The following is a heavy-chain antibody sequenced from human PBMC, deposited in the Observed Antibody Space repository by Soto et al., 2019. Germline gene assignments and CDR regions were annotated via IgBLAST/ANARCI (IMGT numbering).Heavy chain of an antibody. D-gene: IGHD6-13*01. Sequence: SGTLSLTCAVYGGSFSGYYWSWIRQPPGKGLEWIGEINHSGSTNYNPSLKSRVTISVDTSKNQFSLKLSSVTAADTAVYYCARGPKGHRIAAAGTRYYYYMDVWGKGTTVTVSS. J-gene: IGHJ6*03. V-gene: IGHV4-34*01. CDR3: ARGPKGHRIAAAGTRYYYYMDV. CDR1: GGSFSGYY. CDR2: INHSGST.